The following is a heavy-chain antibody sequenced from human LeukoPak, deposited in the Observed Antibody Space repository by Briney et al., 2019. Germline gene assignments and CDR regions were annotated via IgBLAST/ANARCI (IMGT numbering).Heavy chain of an antibody. CDR2: IYPGDSDT. CDR3: ARVGGSLNTPADP. CDR1: GYSFNNYW. D-gene: IGHD1-26*01. Sequence: GESLKISCKGSGYSFNNYWIGWVRQMPGKGLEWMGIIYPGDSDTRYSPSFQGQVTISADKSISTAYLQWRSLKASDTAMYYCARVGGSLNTPADPWGQGTLVTVSS. J-gene: IGHJ5*02. V-gene: IGHV5-51*01.